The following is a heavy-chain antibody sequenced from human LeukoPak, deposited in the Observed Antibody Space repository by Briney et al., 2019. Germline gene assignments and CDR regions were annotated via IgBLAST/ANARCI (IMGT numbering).Heavy chain of an antibody. CDR3: AKDNIAAAAFDY. J-gene: IGHJ4*02. CDR2: IRYDGSNK. V-gene: IGHV3-30*02. D-gene: IGHD6-13*01. Sequence: GGSLRLSCAASGLTFSTYGMHWVRQAPGKGLEWVAFIRYDGSNKYYADSVKGRFTFSRDNSKNTLYLQMNSLRAEDTAVYYCAKDNIAAAAFDYWGQGTLVTVSS. CDR1: GLTFSTYG.